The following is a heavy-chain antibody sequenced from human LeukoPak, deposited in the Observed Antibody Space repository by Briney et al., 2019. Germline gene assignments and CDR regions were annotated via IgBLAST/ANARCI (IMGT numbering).Heavy chain of an antibody. CDR1: GFTVSSNY. Sequence: TGGSLRLSCAASGFTVSSNYMSWVRQAPGKGLEWVSVIYSGGSTYYADSVKGRFTISRDNSKNTLYPQMNSLRAEDTAVYYCARDFRYYDSSGYYYNWYFDLWGRGTLVTVSS. J-gene: IGHJ2*01. CDR3: ARDFRYYDSSGYYYNWYFDL. D-gene: IGHD3-22*01. V-gene: IGHV3-53*01. CDR2: IYSGGST.